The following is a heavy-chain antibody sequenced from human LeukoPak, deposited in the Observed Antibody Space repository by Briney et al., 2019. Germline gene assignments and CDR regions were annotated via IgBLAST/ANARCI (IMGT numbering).Heavy chain of an antibody. J-gene: IGHJ4*02. D-gene: IGHD4-17*01. CDR2: IYHSGST. CDR3: ARFGGLRSSFDY. Sequence: SETLSLTCAVSGYSISSGYYWGWIGQPPGKGLEWIGSIYHSGSTYYNPSLKSRVTISVDTSKNQFSLKLSSVTAADTAVYYCARFGGLRSSFDYWGQGTLVTVSS. CDR1: GYSISSGYY. V-gene: IGHV4-38-2*01.